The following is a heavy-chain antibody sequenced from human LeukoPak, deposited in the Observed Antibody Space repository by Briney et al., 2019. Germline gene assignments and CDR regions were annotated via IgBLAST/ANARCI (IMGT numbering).Heavy chain of an antibody. V-gene: IGHV3-74*01. J-gene: IGHJ4*02. CDR3: ARAEGITMLRGVIGY. Sequence: GGPLRLSCAASGFTFSSYWMHWVRQAPGKGLQWVSHISRDGSGTSYADSVKGRFTISRDNAKNTLYLQVNGLRAEDTALCYCARAEGITMLRGVIGYWGQGTLVTVSS. CDR1: GFTFSSYW. CDR2: ISRDGSGT. D-gene: IGHD3-10*01.